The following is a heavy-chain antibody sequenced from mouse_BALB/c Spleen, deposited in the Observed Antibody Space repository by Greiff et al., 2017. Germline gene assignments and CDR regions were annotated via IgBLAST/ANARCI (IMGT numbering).Heavy chain of an antibody. D-gene: IGHD1-1*01. CDR1: GYTFTDYY. J-gene: IGHJ3*01. Sequence: VQLQQSGAELARPGASVKLSCKASGYTFTDYYINWVKQRTGQGLEWIGEIYPGSGNTYYNEKFKGKATLTADKSSSTAYMHLSSLTSEDSAVYFCARIYYYGSSAFAYWGQGTLVTVSA. CDR2: IYPGSGNT. V-gene: IGHV1-77*01. CDR3: ARIYYYGSSAFAY.